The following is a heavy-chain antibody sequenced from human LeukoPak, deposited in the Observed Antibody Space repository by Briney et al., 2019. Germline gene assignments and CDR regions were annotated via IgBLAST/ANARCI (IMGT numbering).Heavy chain of an antibody. V-gene: IGHV4-4*02. D-gene: IGHD3-22*01. J-gene: IGHJ3*02. CDR2: IYHSGST. CDR1: GGSMSSTYS. CDR3: ARDHGTMIVVALYAFDI. Sequence: SETLSLTCAVSGGSMSSTYSWGWIRQPPGKGLEWIGEIYHSGSTNYNPSLKSRVTISVDTSKNQFSLKLSSVTAADTAVYYCARDHGTMIVVALYAFDIWGQGTMVTVSS.